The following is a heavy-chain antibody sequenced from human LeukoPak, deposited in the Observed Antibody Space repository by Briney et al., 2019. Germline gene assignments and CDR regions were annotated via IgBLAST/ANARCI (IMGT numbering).Heavy chain of an antibody. D-gene: IGHD6-13*01. Sequence: SETLSLTCTVSVVSISSYYWTWIRQPPGKGLEWIGNIHYSGSPNYNPSLKSRVTMSLDTSKNQFSLRLSSVTAADTAVYYCARPVDSSIWYDALDIWGQGTVVTVSS. J-gene: IGHJ3*02. CDR3: ARPVDSSIWYDALDI. CDR1: VVSISSYY. V-gene: IGHV4-59*08. CDR2: IHYSGSP.